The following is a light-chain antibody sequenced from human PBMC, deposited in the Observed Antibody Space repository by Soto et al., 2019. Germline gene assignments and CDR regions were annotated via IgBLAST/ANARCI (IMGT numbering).Light chain of an antibody. CDR1: QAIDSW. CDR3: QQLNSYPLT. J-gene: IGKJ4*01. V-gene: IGKV1-9*01. CDR2: DAS. Sequence: DIQMTQSPSSVSASVGDRVTITCRASQAIDSWLAWYQQKPGEAPKLLIYDASTLLSGVPSRFSGSGSGTEFTLTISSLQPEDFATYYCQQLNSYPLTFGGGTKVDIK.